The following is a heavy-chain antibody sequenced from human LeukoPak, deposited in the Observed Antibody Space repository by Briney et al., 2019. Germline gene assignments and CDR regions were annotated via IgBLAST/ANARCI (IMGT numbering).Heavy chain of an antibody. D-gene: IGHD3-22*01. CDR1: GFTFSSYA. CDR3: ARVLSGSWDWFDP. CDR2: ISYDGSNK. J-gene: IGHJ5*02. Sequence: GGSLRLSCAASGFTFSSYAMHWVRQAPGKGLEWVAVISYDGSNKYYADSVKGRFTISRDNSKNTLYLQMNSLRAEDTAVYYCARVLSGSWDWFDPWGQGTLVTVSS. V-gene: IGHV3-30-3*01.